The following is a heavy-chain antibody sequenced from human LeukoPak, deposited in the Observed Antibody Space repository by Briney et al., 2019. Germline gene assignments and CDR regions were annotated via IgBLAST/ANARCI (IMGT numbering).Heavy chain of an antibody. Sequence: SETLSFTCTVSGGSISSGGYYWSWIRQHPGKGLEWIGYIYYSGSTYYNPFLKSRVTISVDTSKNQFSLKLSSMTAADTAVYYCARQYYDILTGDYGMDVWGQGTTVTVSS. J-gene: IGHJ6*02. D-gene: IGHD3-9*01. V-gene: IGHV4-31*03. CDR2: IYYSGST. CDR3: ARQYYDILTGDYGMDV. CDR1: GGSISSGGYY.